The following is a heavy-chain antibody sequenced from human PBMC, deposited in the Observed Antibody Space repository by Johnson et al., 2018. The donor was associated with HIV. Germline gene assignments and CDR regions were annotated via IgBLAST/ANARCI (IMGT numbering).Heavy chain of an antibody. D-gene: IGHD2-2*01. J-gene: IGHJ3*02. CDR1: GFTVSRNY. CDR3: ARDKGVVSRPPGAFDI. V-gene: IGHV3-30*03. Sequence: QVQLVESGGGLIQPGGSLRLSCEASGFTVSRNYMNWVRQAPGKGLEWVSVISYDGSNIYYADFVKGRFTISRDNAKNSLYLQMNRLSAEDTAVYYCARDKGVVSRPPGAFDIWGQGTMVTVSS. CDR2: ISYDGSNI.